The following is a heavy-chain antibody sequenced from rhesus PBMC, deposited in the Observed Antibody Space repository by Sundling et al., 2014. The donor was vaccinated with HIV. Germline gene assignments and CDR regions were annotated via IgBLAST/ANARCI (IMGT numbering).Heavy chain of an antibody. Sequence: QVQLQESGPGLVKPSETLSLTCTVSGSSISTDYYWGWIRQPPGKGLEYIGYFSGSSGTVHYSPSLKSRVTISKDTSKNQFSLNLTSVTAADTAVYYCARVIFTSSGNYWGQGVLVTVSS. CDR2: FSGSSGTV. V-gene: IGHV4-99*01. J-gene: IGHJ4*01. CDR3: ARVIFTSSGNY. CDR1: GSSISTDYY. D-gene: IGHD2-27*01.